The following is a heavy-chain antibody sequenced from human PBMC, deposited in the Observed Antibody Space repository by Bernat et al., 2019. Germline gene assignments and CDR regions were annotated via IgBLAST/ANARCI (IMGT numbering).Heavy chain of an antibody. CDR1: GFTVSSNY. CDR3: ARLDGYLPRELWYFDL. J-gene: IGHJ2*01. D-gene: IGHD5-24*01. V-gene: IGHV3-66*04. Sequence: EVQLVESGGGLVQPGGSLRLSCAASGFTVSSNYMSWVRQAPGKVLAWASVTYSGGRTYYANSVKGRFTISRDNSKNTLYLQMNSLRAEDTAVYYCARLDGYLPRELWYFDLWGRGTLVTVSS. CDR2: TYSGGRT.